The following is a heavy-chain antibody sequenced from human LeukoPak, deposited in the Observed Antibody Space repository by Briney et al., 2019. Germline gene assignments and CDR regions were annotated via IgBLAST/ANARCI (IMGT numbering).Heavy chain of an antibody. CDR3: ARGPPNWGFDY. CDR2: ISAYNGNT. V-gene: IGHV1-18*01. CDR1: GYTFTSYG. J-gene: IGHJ4*02. D-gene: IGHD7-27*01. Sequence: GASVKVSCKASGYTFTSYGISWVRQAPGQGLEWMGRISAYNGNTNYAQKLQGRVTMTRDTFINTAYMELSSLRSEDTAVYYCARGPPNWGFDYWGPGTQVTVSS.